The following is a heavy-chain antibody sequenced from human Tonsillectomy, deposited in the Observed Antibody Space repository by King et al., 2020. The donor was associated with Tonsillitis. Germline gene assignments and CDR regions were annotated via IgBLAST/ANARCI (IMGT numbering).Heavy chain of an antibody. CDR3: ARAGFSSSWYAAYFDY. CDR2: ISHDGGNI. CDR1: GFTFTKYA. Sequence: VQLVESGGGVVQPGTSLRLSWAASGFTFTKYAMHWVRQAPGNGLEWLAVISHDGGNIYYADSLKGRFTIYRDNSKNTLDLQFNSLRDEDTAIYYCARAGFSSSWYAAYFDYWGQGSLVTVSS. V-gene: IGHV3-30-3*01. J-gene: IGHJ4*02. D-gene: IGHD6-13*01.